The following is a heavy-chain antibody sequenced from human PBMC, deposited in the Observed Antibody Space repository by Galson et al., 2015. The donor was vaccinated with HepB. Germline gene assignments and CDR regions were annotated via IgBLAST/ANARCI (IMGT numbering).Heavy chain of an antibody. J-gene: IGHJ6*03. CDR3: ARSGAYTVTIVYYYYYMDV. D-gene: IGHD4-17*01. CDR2: INPNRGGT. Sequence: SVKVSCKASGYTFTGYYMHWVRQAPGQGLEWMGWINPNRGGTNYAQKFQGRVTMTRDTSISTAYMELSRLRSDDTAVYYCARSGAYTVTIVYYYYYMDVWGKGTTVTVSS. CDR1: GYTFTGYY. V-gene: IGHV1-2*02.